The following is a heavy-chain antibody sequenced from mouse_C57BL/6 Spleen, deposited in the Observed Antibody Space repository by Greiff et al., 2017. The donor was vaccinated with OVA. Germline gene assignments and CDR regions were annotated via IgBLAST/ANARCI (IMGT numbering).Heavy chain of an antibody. J-gene: IGHJ3*01. Sequence: VQLQQPGAELVRPGSSVKLSCKASGYTFTSYWMDWVKQRPGQGLEWIGNIYPSDSETHYNQKFKDKATLTVDKSSSTAYMQLSSLTSEDSAVYYCAREDYDGEWFAYWGQGTLVTVSA. CDR2: IYPSDSET. V-gene: IGHV1-61*01. D-gene: IGHD2-4*01. CDR3: AREDYDGEWFAY. CDR1: GYTFTSYW.